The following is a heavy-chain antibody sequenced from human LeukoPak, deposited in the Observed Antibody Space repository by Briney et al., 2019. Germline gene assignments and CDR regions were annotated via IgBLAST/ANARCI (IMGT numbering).Heavy chain of an antibody. J-gene: IGHJ5*02. CDR1: GFTFSNYD. CDR3: AKDLSRAVAADWFDP. D-gene: IGHD6-19*01. CDR2: ISDSGGST. Sequence: PGGSLRLSCAASGFTFSNYDMSWVRQAPGKGLEWDSSISDSGGSTYYADSVKGRFTISRDNSKNTLYLQMTNLRAADTAVYYCAKDLSRAVAADWFDPWDQGSLVTVSS. V-gene: IGHV3-23*01.